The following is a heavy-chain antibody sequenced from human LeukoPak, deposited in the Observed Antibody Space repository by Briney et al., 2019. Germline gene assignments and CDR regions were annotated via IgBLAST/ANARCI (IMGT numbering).Heavy chain of an antibody. V-gene: IGHV5-51*01. CDR3: ARLLYYFDSSGYYYAPKAFDI. CDR1: GYLFTTYW. Sequence: GESLKISFKGSGYLFTTYWIGWVRQMPGKGLEWMGIIYPDDSDTRYSPSFQGQVTISADKSINTAYLQWSSLKASDTAMYYCARLLYYFDSSGYYYAPKAFDIWGQGTMVTVSS. CDR2: IYPDDSDT. J-gene: IGHJ3*02. D-gene: IGHD3-22*01.